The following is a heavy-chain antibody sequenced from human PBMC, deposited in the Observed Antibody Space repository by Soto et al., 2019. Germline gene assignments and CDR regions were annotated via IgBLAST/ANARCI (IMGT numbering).Heavy chain of an antibody. J-gene: IGHJ4*02. Sequence: PASAQNTCSTSSCYCTSCYISGVVRPLPEKGVEWMGIICPGDSDTRYSPSFQGQVTISADKSISTAYLQWSSLKASDTAMYYCARELSGYSSSWYGNFFDYWGQGTLVTVSS. CDR3: ARELSGYSSSWYGNFFDY. V-gene: IGHV5-51*01. CDR2: ICPGDSDT. CDR1: CYCTSCYI. D-gene: IGHD6-13*01.